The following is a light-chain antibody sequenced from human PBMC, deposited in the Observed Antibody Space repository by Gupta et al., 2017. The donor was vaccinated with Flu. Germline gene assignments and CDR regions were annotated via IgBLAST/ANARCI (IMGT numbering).Light chain of an antibody. CDR3: CSYAGSSSYV. CDR2: EGS. J-gene: IGLJ1*01. V-gene: IGLV2-23*01. Sequence: QSALTQPASVSGPPGQATTISCTGTSSDVGSYNLVSWYQQHPGKAPKLMIYEGSKRPSGVSNRFSGSKSGNTASLTISGLQAEDEADYYCCSYAGSSSYVFGTGTKVTVL. CDR1: SSDVGSYNL.